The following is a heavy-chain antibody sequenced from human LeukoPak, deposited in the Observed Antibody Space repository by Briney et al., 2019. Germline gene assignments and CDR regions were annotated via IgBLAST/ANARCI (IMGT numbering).Heavy chain of an antibody. V-gene: IGHV3-21*01. D-gene: IGHD6-13*01. CDR2: ISSSSSYI. J-gene: IGHJ4*02. CDR1: GFTFSSYS. Sequence: GGSLRLSCAASGFTFSSYSMNWVRQAPGKGLEWVSSISSSSSYIYYADSVKGRFTISRDNAKNSLYLQMNSLRAEDTAVYYCARGGSPRVAAAGYFDYWGQGTLVTVSS. CDR3: ARGGSPRVAAAGYFDY.